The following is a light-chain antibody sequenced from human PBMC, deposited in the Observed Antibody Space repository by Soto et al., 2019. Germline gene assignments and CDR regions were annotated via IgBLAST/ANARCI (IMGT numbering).Light chain of an antibody. CDR2: WAS. CDR3: QQYYSTPYT. Sequence: DIVMTQSPDSLAVSLGERATINCKSSQGVLYSSNNKNYLAWYQQKPGEPPKLLIYWASTRESGVPDRFSGGGSGTDFTLTISSLQADDVSIYYCQQYYSTPYTFGQGTKLEIK. J-gene: IGKJ2*01. V-gene: IGKV4-1*01. CDR1: QGVLYSSNNKNY.